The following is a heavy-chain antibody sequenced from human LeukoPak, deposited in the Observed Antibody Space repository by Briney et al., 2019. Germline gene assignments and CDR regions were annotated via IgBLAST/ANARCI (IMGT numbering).Heavy chain of an antibody. D-gene: IGHD6-13*01. J-gene: IGHJ5*02. CDR3: ARLIAAAVGSWFDP. CDR2: INPNSGGT. Sequence: APVKVSCKASGYTFTGYYMHWVRQAPGQGLEWMGRINPNSGGTNYAQKFQGRVTMTRDTSISTAYMELSRLRSDDTAVYYCARLIAAAVGSWFDPWGQGTLVTVSS. V-gene: IGHV1-2*06. CDR1: GYTFTGYY.